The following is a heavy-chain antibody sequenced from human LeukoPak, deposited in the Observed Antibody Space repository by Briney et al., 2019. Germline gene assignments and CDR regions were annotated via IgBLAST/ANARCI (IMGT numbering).Heavy chain of an antibody. CDR3: ARAELELLSYYYYMDV. CDR1: GYTFTTYG. V-gene: IGHV1-18*01. CDR2: ISAYNGNT. J-gene: IGHJ6*03. Sequence: ASVKVSCKASGYTFTTYGISWVRQAPGQGREWMGWISAYNGNTKYAQKLQGSVTMTTDTSTSTAYMELRSLRSDDTAVYYCARAELELLSYYYYMDVWGKGTTVTVSS. D-gene: IGHD1-7*01.